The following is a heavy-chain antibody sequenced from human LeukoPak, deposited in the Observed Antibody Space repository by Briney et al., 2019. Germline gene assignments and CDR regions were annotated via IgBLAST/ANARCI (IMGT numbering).Heavy chain of an antibody. J-gene: IGHJ4*02. CDR3: ARDQGYCSSTSCIFDH. V-gene: IGHV1-2*02. CDR1: GYTFTGYY. D-gene: IGHD2-2*01. Sequence: ASVKVSCKASGYTFTGYYMHWVRQAPGQGLEWMGWINPNSGGTNYAQKFQGRVTMTRDTSISTAYMELSRLRSDDTAVYYCARDQGYCSSTSCIFDHWGQGTLVTVSS. CDR2: INPNSGGT.